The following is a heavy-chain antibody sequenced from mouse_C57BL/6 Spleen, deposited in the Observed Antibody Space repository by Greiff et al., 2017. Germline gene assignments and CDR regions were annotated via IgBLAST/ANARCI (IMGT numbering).Heavy chain of an antibody. V-gene: IGHV2-2*01. CDR2: IWSGGST. CDR1: GFSLTSYG. CDR3: ASADSNTWFAY. J-gene: IGHJ3*01. Sequence: VMLVESGPGLVQPSQSLSITCTVSGFSLTSYGVHWVRQSPGKGLEWLGVIWSGGSTDYNAAFISRLSISKDNSKSQVFFKMNSLQADDTAIYYCASADSNTWFAYWGQGTLVTVSA. D-gene: IGHD2-5*01.